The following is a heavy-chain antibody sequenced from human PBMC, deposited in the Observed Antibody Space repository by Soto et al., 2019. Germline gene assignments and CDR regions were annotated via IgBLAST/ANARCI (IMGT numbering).Heavy chain of an antibody. CDR1: GFTFRSYV. D-gene: IGHD3-16*01. CDR3: ARWGTTGGLDV. CDR2: TSYDGSNN. V-gene: IGHV3-33*05. Sequence: QVQLVESGGGVVQPGTSLRLSCVGSGFTFRSYVIHWVRQAPGKGLEWVALTSYDGSNNFYGDSVKVRFTISRDNSRNTVELQIDSLRLEDTALYYCARWGTTGGLDVWGQGTLVSVSS. J-gene: IGHJ4*02.